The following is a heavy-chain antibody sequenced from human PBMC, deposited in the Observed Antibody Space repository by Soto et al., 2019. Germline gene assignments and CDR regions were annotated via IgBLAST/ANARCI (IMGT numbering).Heavy chain of an antibody. CDR1: GGSVSSGSYY. J-gene: IGHJ4*02. CDR3: ARSVADTNGVCYFGY. D-gene: IGHD2-8*01. V-gene: IGHV4-61*01. CDR2: IYYSGST. Sequence: SETLSLTCTVSGGSVSSGSYYWSWIRQPPGKGLEWIGYIYYSGSTNYNPSLKSRVTISVDTSKNQFSLKLSSVTAADTAVYYCARSVADTNGVCYFGYWGQGTLVTVSS.